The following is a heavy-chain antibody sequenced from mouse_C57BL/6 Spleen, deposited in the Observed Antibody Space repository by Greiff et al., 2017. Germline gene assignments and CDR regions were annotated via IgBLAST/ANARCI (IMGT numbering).Heavy chain of an antibody. CDR1: GFTFSDYG. CDR3: ARGAGTYYYAMDY. D-gene: IGHD4-1*01. CDR2: ISSGSSTI. Sequence: EVQVVESGGGLVKPGGSLKLSCAASGFTFSDYGMHWVRQAPEKGLEWVAYISSGSSTIYYADTVKGRFTISRDNAKNTLFLQMTSLRSEDTAMYYCARGAGTYYYAMDYWGQGTSVTVSS. J-gene: IGHJ4*01. V-gene: IGHV5-17*01.